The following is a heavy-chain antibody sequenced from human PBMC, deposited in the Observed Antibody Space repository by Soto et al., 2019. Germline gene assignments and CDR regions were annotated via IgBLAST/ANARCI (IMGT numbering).Heavy chain of an antibody. V-gene: IGHV1-18*01. CDR3: ARDRHYGSGGANWLDP. CDR1: GYTFTSYG. D-gene: IGHD3-10*01. Sequence: QVQLVQSGAEVKKPGASVKVSCKASGYTFTSYGVSSVRQAPGQGLEWMGWISAYDGNRNYAQKFQGRVTMTTDTSTNSAYMELRSLRSDDTAVYYCARDRHYGSGGANWLDPWGQGTLVTVSS. CDR2: ISAYDGNR. J-gene: IGHJ5*02.